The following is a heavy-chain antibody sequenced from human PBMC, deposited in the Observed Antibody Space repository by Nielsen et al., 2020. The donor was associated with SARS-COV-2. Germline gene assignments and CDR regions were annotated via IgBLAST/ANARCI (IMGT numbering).Heavy chain of an antibody. V-gene: IGHV3-23*01. CDR2: IRGSGST. CDR1: GVTLKNNG. Sequence: GGSLRLSCTVSGVTLKNNGMTWVRQGPGKGLEWVSDIRGSGSTFYADSVKGRFTISRDNSKNTLYLQMNSLRVDDTALYYCAKVAGRHYDSSGYVFDYWGQGTLVTVSS. CDR3: AKVAGRHYDSSGYVFDY. J-gene: IGHJ4*02. D-gene: IGHD3-22*01.